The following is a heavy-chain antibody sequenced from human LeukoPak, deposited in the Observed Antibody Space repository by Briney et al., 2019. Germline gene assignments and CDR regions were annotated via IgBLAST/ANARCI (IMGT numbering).Heavy chain of an antibody. V-gene: IGHV3-30*04. CDR3: AKVLLLGELYFDY. CDR2: ISYDGSNK. Sequence: PGRSLRLSCAASGFTFSSYAMHWVRQAPGKGLEWVAVISYDGSNKYYADSVKGRFTISRDNSKNTLYLQMNSLRAEDTAVYYCAKVLLLGELYFDYWGQGTLVTVSS. CDR1: GFTFSSYA. D-gene: IGHD3-16*01. J-gene: IGHJ4*02.